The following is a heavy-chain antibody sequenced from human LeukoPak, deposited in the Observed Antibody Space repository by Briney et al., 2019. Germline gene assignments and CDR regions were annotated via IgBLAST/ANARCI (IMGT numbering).Heavy chain of an antibody. J-gene: IGHJ4*02. CDR2: ISYDGSNK. V-gene: IGHV3-30-3*01. CDR1: GFTFSSYA. Sequence: GGSLRLSCAASGFTFSSYATHWVRQAPGKGLEWVAVISYDGSNKYYADSVKGRFTISRDNSKNTLYLQMNSLRAEDTAVYYCARAVSIAAAGTNFDYWGQGTLVTVSS. D-gene: IGHD6-13*01. CDR3: ARAVSIAAAGTNFDY.